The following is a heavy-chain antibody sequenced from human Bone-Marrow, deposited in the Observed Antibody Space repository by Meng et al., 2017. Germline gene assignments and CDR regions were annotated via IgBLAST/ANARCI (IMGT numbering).Heavy chain of an antibody. CDR3: ARDADWVIFDH. V-gene: IGHV3-74*03. CDR1: GFTFSSYN. CDR2: INTDASIT. J-gene: IGHJ4*02. Sequence: SCAAAGFTFSSYNMHWVRQTPREGLVWVSRINTDASITTYADSVKGRFTISRDDAKNTVYLKMNSLRAEDTAVYYCARDADWVIFDHWGQGALVTVSS. D-gene: IGHD3-9*01.